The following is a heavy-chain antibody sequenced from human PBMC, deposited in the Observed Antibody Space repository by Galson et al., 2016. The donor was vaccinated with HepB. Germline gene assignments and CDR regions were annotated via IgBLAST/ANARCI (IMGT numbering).Heavy chain of an antibody. D-gene: IGHD3-3*01. V-gene: IGHV3-33*01. CDR1: GFTFTSYG. J-gene: IGHJ5*02. CDR2: IWYDGVKK. Sequence: SLRLSCAASGFTFTSYGIHWVRQAPGKGLEWVSIIWYDGVKKFYADSVKGRFTISRDNSKNTVHLQMNNLRVEDTAVYYCARDDDIWSGYMTGGGLAPWGQGTLVTASS. CDR3: ARDDDIWSGYMTGGGLAP.